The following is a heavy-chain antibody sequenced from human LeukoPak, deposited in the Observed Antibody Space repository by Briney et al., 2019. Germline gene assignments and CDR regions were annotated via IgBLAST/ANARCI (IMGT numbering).Heavy chain of an antibody. CDR2: IYYSGST. CDR3: ARTPVYSSSWYYFDY. Sequence: SETLSLTCTVSGGSISSYYWSWIRQPPGKGLEWIGYIYYSGSTNYNPSLKSRVTTSVDTSKNQFSLKLSSVTAADTAVYYCARTPVYSSSWYYFDYWGQGTLVTVSS. V-gene: IGHV4-59*01. J-gene: IGHJ4*02. D-gene: IGHD6-13*01. CDR1: GGSISSYY.